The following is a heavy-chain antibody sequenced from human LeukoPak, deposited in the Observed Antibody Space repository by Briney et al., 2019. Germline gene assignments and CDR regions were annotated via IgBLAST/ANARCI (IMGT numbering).Heavy chain of an antibody. CDR1: GLSVPNGW. J-gene: IGHJ4*02. CDR3: TTATVVWGVSAY. D-gene: IGHD3-10*01. Sequence: GGSLRLSCSAPGLSVPNGWMGWVRQAPGQGMEWVGRIKDRTDGGTTAYAAPVKGRFTISREDSKNTVYLEMNSLKTEDTAVYFCTTATVVWGVSAYWGQGTLVTVSS. CDR2: IKDRTDGGTT. V-gene: IGHV3-15*01.